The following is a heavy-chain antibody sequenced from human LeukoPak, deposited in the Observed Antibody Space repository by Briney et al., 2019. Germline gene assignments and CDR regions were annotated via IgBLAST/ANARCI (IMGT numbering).Heavy chain of an antibody. CDR2: IYRDGNT. CDR3: ACSGPYSNGGVMTDY. D-gene: IGHD6-19*01. V-gene: IGHV3-66*01. Sequence: GGSLRLSCAASGLIVSSNYMSWVRQAPGKGLEWVSMIYRDGNTNYADSVKGRFTISRDNPKNTLSLQMNSLRAEDTAVYYCACSGPYSNGGVMTDYWGQGTLVTVSS. CDR1: GLIVSSNY. J-gene: IGHJ4*02.